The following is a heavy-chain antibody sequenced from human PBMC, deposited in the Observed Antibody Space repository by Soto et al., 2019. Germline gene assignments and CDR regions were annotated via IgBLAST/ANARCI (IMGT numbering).Heavy chain of an antibody. Sequence: QVQLVQSGDEVKKPGASVKVSCKASGYIFVNYGIAWVRQAPRQGLEWMGWISPYTGNTHSAIKVQGRTNMTTHTSTSTAYMDLGSLTSADTAVYYCVMVDNYVTPTPQDVWGQGTTVTVSS. V-gene: IGHV1-18*01. CDR3: VMVDNYVTPTPQDV. CDR2: ISPYTGNT. D-gene: IGHD3-16*01. CDR1: GYIFVNYG. J-gene: IGHJ6*02.